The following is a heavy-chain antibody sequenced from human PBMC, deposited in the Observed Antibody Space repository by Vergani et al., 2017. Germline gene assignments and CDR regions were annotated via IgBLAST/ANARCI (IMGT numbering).Heavy chain of an antibody. D-gene: IGHD1-1*01. V-gene: IGHV3-30*18. Sequence: HVQMVESGGGVVQPGRSLRLSCAVSGYRFSDYCMHWVRQAPGRGLEWVALISYDGDTTYYEDSVKGRFTISRDNSKNTLFLQMHSLRVEDTALYYCAKFPLNITTPDRGDFWGQGSLVTVSS. CDR1: GYRFSDYC. CDR2: ISYDGDTT. J-gene: IGHJ4*02. CDR3: AKFPLNITTPDRGDF.